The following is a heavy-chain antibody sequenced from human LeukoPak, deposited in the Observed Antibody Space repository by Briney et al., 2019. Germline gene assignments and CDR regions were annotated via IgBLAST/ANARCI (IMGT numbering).Heavy chain of an antibody. J-gene: IGHJ6*03. CDR1: GGSFSDYY. V-gene: IGHV4-34*01. CDR2: TTPSGST. D-gene: IGHD5-18*01. Sequence: KPSETLSLTCAVYGGSFSDYYWGWFRQPPGKGLEWIGETTPSGSTTYSPSLKSRVTISVDTSKNQFSLKPSSVAAAVTAVYFCARVGYSYVINDWSRTGLGAYATRYYYHMDVCDKGTTVTVSS. CDR3: ARVGYSYVINDWSRTGLGAYATRYYYHMDV.